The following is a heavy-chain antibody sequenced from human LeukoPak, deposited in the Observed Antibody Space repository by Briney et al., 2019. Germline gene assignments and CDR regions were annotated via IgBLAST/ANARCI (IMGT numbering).Heavy chain of an antibody. CDR1: GGSFSGYY. CDR2: INHSGST. V-gene: IGHV4-34*01. D-gene: IGHD6-13*01. Sequence: SETLSLTCAVYGGSFSGYYWSWIRQPPGKGLEWIGEINHSGSTNYNPSLKSRVTISVDTSKNQFSLKLSSVTAADTAVYYCARFIAAAAFGFDYWGQGTLVTVSS. J-gene: IGHJ4*02. CDR3: ARFIAAAAFGFDY.